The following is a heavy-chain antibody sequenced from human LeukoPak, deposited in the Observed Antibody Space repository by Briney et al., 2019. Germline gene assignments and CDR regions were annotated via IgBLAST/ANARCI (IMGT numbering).Heavy chain of an antibody. CDR2: IGTSSTTI. V-gene: IGHV3-48*01. Sequence: GGSLRLSCAASGFTFSSYTMNWVRQPPGKGREWVSNIGTSSTTIYYAESVKGRFTISRDNAKNSLYLQMNSLRADDTAVYYCAKDRIITIFGVATSWGQGTLVTVSS. CDR3: AKDRIITIFGVATS. CDR1: GFTFSSYT. J-gene: IGHJ4*02. D-gene: IGHD3-3*01.